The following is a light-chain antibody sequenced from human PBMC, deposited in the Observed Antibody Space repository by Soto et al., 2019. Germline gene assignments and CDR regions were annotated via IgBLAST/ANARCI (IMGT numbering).Light chain of an antibody. Sequence: EIVLTQSPGTLSLSPGDRATLSCRTSQSVSSSYLAWYQQKPGQAPRLLIYGASRRATGIPDRFSGSGSGTDFTLTSSRLEPEDFAVDFCQQYSSSSFPCGQGTKLEIK. CDR2: GAS. CDR3: QQYSSSSFP. CDR1: QSVSSSY. V-gene: IGKV3-20*01. J-gene: IGKJ2*01.